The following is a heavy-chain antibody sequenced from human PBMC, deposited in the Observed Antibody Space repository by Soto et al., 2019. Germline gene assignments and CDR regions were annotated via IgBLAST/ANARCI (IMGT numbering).Heavy chain of an antibody. Sequence: QVQLQESGPGLAKPSQTLSLTCTVSGASLSSGGYYWTWIRQVPGKALEWIGYIFHTGTTFYNPYLKSRVVMSIEKSDNQFSLNLRSVTAADTAVYYCARGLGYDSNGRFLAAFDVWGQATMVTVSS. V-gene: IGHV4-31*03. CDR2: IFHTGTT. CDR3: ARGLGYDSNGRFLAAFDV. J-gene: IGHJ3*01. CDR1: GASLSSGGYY. D-gene: IGHD3-22*01.